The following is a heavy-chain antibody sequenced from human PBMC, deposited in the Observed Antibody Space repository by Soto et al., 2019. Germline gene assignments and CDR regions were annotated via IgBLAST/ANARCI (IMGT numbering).Heavy chain of an antibody. V-gene: IGHV3-9*01. CDR1: GFTFDDYA. CDR3: AKAAGRYYDSSGWRYFDY. CDR2: IRWNGGII. D-gene: IGHD3-22*01. Sequence: EVRLVESGGGLVQPGRSLRLSCAASGFTFDDYAMHWVRQAPGKGLAWVSGIRWNGGIIGYADSVKGRFTISRDNANHSLYLQMNSLRAEDTALSYCAKAAGRYYDSSGWRYFDYWGQGSLVTVSS. J-gene: IGHJ4*02.